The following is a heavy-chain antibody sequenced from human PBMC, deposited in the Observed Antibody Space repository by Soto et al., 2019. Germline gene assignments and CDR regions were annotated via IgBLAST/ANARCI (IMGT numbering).Heavy chain of an antibody. Sequence: QLQLQESGPGLVRPSETLSLTCTVSGGSLSSSGSYWGWIRQPPGKGLEWIGSIFYSGSTYYNPSLESGVTMSVDTSKNRFALKMISVAAADTAVYYCARLNDDSLWGIYHPDYWGQGTLVTVSS. CDR1: GGSLSSSGSY. V-gene: IGHV4-39*01. CDR3: ARLNDDSLWGIYHPDY. CDR2: IFYSGST. J-gene: IGHJ4*02. D-gene: IGHD3-16*02.